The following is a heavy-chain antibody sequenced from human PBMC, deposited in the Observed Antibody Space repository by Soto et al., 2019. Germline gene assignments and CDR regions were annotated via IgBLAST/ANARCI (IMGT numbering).Heavy chain of an antibody. CDR3: ARDGYDGSGSPYPAY. CDR2: VYYLGST. D-gene: IGHD3-10*01. Sequence: SETLSLTCTVSGGPMSEYFWSWIRQSPGKGLEWIGYVYYLGSTDYNPSLKSRVMISVDTSKRQFSLKLSSVTVADTAVYYCARDGYDGSGSPYPAYWGPGXQVTVYS. V-gene: IGHV4-59*01. CDR1: GGPMSEYF. J-gene: IGHJ4*02.